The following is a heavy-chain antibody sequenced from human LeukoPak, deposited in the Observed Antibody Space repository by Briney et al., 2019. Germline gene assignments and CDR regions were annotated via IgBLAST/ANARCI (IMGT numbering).Heavy chain of an antibody. D-gene: IGHD4/OR15-4a*01. J-gene: IGHJ4*02. CDR1: GFTFSSYA. V-gene: IGHV3-23*01. CDR2: ISGSGGST. CDR3: AKDRERGCCIDY. Sequence: GGSLRLSCAASGFTFSSYAMSWVRQAPGKGLEWVSVISGSGGSTYYADSVKGRFSISRDSSKNPLYLQMNSLSPEDTAVYYCAKDRERGCCIDYWGQGTLVTVSS.